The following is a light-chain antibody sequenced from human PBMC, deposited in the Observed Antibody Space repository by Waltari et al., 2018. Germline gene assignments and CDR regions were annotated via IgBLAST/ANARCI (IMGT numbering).Light chain of an antibody. CDR2: DVS. CDR3: SSYISSSTLEV. V-gene: IGLV2-14*03. J-gene: IGLJ3*02. CDR1: SSDVGGYNY. Sequence: QSALTQPASVSGSPGQSITISCTGTSSDVGGYNYASWYQQHPGKAPKLVIFDVSNRPSGVSNRFSGSKSGNTASLTISGLQAEDEADYYCSSYISSSTLEVFGGGTRLTVL.